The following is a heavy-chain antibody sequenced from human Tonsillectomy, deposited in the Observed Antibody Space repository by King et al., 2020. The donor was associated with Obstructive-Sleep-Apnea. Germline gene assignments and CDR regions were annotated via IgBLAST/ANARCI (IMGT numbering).Heavy chain of an antibody. CDR3: ARDLTGMDV. V-gene: IGHV1-69*01. CDR1: GGTVTTDT. J-gene: IGHJ6*02. D-gene: IGHD3-9*01. Sequence: QLVQSGAEVKKPGSSVTVSCKASGGTVTTDTISWVRQAPGQGLEWMGGIIPKSGTAHYAQKCQGRVTITADASTNIVFMQLNRLRSEDTAVYYCARDLTGMDVWGQGTSVAVSS. CDR2: IIPKSGTA.